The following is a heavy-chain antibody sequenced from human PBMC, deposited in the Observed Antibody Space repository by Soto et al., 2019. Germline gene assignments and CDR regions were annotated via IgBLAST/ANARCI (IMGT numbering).Heavy chain of an antibody. CDR1: GGSISGGVHS. D-gene: IGHD2-21*01. V-gene: IGHV4-30-4*01. CDR2: IFDSGST. CDR3: SREIIPLANDWYLDL. J-gene: IGHJ2*01. Sequence: QVQLQESGPGLVKPSETLSLTCTVSGGSISGGVHSWSWIRQPPGKGLEWIGHIFDSGSTYYNPFLKNPPTISGDPSKEPFSPRANSVTAPDTARDFWSREIIPLANDWYLDLWGPGPPVTVSS.